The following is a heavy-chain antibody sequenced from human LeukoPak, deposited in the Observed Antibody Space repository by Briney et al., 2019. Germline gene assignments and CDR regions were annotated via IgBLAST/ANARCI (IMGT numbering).Heavy chain of an antibody. CDR1: GFTFSSYW. V-gene: IGHV3-74*01. CDR2: INSDGSST. CDR3: ARAGGSGQEWDYYYGMDV. D-gene: IGHD6-19*01. J-gene: IGHJ6*02. Sequence: GGSLRLSCAASGFTFSSYWMHWVRQAPGKGLVWVSRINSDGSSTSYADSVKGRFTISRDNAKNTLYLQMNSLRAEDTAVYYCARAGGSGQEWDYYYGMDVWGQGTTVTVSS.